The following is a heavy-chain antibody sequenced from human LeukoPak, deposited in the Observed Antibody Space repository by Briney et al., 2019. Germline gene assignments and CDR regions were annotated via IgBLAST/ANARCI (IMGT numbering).Heavy chain of an antibody. J-gene: IGHJ4*02. CDR3: AREPLPAAFDY. V-gene: IGHV3-20*04. CDR1: GFTFDDYG. Sequence: GGSLRLSCAASGFTFDDYGMSWVRQAPGKGLEWVSGINWNGASTGYADSVKGRFTISRDNRKNSLYPQMNSLRAEDTAFYYCAREPLPAAFDYWGQGTLVTVSS. CDR2: INWNGAST. D-gene: IGHD2-2*01.